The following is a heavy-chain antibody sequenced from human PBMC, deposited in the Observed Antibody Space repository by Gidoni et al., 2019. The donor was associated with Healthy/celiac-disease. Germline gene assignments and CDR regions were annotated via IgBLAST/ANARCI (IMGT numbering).Heavy chain of an antibody. CDR1: GFTFSSYA. J-gene: IGHJ4*02. V-gene: IGHV3-23*01. CDR2: IRGSGGST. Sequence: EVQLWESGGGLVQPGGALRRSCAASGFTFSSYAMSWVRQAPGKGLEWVSAIRGSGGSTSYADSVTCRFTISRDNSENTLYLQMTSLRAEDTAVYYCATVHEATDDYWGQGTLVTVSS. CDR3: ATVHEATDDY. D-gene: IGHD5-12*01.